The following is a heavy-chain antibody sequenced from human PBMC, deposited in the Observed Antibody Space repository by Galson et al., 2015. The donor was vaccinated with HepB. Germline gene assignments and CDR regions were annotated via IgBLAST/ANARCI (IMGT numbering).Heavy chain of an antibody. J-gene: IGHJ4*02. CDR3: ARGDDILTGYYRGFDY. CDR1: GYTFTSYG. V-gene: IGHV1-18*01. CDR2: ISAYNGNT. D-gene: IGHD3-9*01. Sequence: SVKVSCKASGYTFTSYGISWVRQAPGQGLEWMGWISAYNGNTNYAQKLQGRVTMTTDTSTSTAYMEVRSPRSDDTAVYYCARGDDILTGYYRGFDYWGQGTLVTVSS.